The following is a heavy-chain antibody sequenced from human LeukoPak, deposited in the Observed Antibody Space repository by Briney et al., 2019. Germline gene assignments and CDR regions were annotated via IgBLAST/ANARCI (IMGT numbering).Heavy chain of an antibody. CDR1: GFTFSTSG. V-gene: IGHV3-30*02. J-gene: IGHJ6*02. CDR3: ASPWGGYSYYYYYGMDV. Sequence: PGGSLRLSCATSGFTFSTSGMHWVRQAPGKGLEWVAFIRYDGSNTYHADSVKGRFTISRDNAKNSLYLQMNSLRAEDTAVYYCASPWGGYSYYYYYGMDVWGQGATVTVSS. CDR2: IRYDGSNT. D-gene: IGHD3-16*01.